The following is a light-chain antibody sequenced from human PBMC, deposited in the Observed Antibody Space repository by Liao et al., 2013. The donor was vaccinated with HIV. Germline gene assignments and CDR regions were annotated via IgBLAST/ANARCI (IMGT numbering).Light chain of an antibody. CDR3: QVWDSGSDHWV. V-gene: IGLV3-21*04. J-gene: IGLJ3*02. CDR1: NIGSKN. Sequence: SYVLTQPPSVSVAPGKTARITCEGNNIGSKNVHWYQQKPGQAPVLVIYYDSLRPSGIPQRFSGSKSGNTATLTISGVGAGDEAVYYCQVWDSGSDHWVFGGGTKLTVL. CDR2: YDS.